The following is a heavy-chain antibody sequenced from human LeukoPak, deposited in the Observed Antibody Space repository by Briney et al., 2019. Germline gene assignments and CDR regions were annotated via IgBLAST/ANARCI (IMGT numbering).Heavy chain of an antibody. Sequence: SVKVSCKASGYTFTSYYMHWVRQAPGQGLEWMGGIIPIFGTANYAQKFQGRVTITADESTSTAYMELSSLRSEDTAVYYCARGRRCSSTSCYFSLYYYYYMDVWGKGTTVTISS. CDR1: GYTFTSYY. CDR3: ARGRRCSSTSCYFSLYYYYYMDV. J-gene: IGHJ6*03. V-gene: IGHV1-69*13. CDR2: IIPIFGTA. D-gene: IGHD2-2*01.